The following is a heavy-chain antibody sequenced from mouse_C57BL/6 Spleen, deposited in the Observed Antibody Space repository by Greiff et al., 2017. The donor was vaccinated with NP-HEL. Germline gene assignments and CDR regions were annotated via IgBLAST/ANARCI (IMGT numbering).Heavy chain of an antibody. Sequence: EVQMQQSGPELVKPGASVKISCKASGYTFTDYYMNWVKQSHGKSLEWIGDINPNNGGTSYNQKFKGKATLTVDKSSSTAYMELRSLTSEDSAVYYCARSWWYFDVWGTGTTVTVSS. CDR1: GYTFTDYY. CDR2: INPNNGGT. J-gene: IGHJ1*03. V-gene: IGHV1-26*01. CDR3: ARSWWYFDV.